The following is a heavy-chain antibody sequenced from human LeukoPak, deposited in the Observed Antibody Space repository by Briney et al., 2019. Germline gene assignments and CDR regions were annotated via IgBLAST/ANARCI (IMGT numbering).Heavy chain of an antibody. J-gene: IGHJ4*02. Sequence: CFDGSNKFYADSVRGRFTISRDNSKNTLYLQMNSLRAEDTAVYYCAKDDTSGLVTSLLFDYWGQGTLVTVSS. D-gene: IGHD4-23*01. CDR3: AKDDTSGLVTSLLFDY. V-gene: IGHV3-33*06. CDR2: CFDGSNK.